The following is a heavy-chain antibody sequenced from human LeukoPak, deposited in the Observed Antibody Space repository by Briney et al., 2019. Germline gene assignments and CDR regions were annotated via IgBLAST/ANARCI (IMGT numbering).Heavy chain of an antibody. CDR3: ARARSDEDGYNYYFDY. J-gene: IGHJ4*02. CDR2: INPSGGST. Sequence: ASVKVSCKASGYTFTSYYMHWVRQAPGQGLEWMGIINPSGGSTSYAQKFQGRVTMTRDTSTSTVYMELSSLRSEDTAVYYCARARSDEDGYNYYFDYWGQGTLATVSS. V-gene: IGHV1-46*01. CDR1: GYTFTSYY. D-gene: IGHD5-24*01.